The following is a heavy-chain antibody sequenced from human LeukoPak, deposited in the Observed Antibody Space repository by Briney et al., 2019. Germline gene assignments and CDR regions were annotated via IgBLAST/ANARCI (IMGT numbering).Heavy chain of an antibody. CDR1: GYTFTGYY. CDR3: ARGYRGGDY. D-gene: IGHD3-16*02. CDR2: MNPNSGDT. Sequence: ASVKVSCKASGYTFTGYYIHWVRQAPGQGLEWVGWMNPNSGDTNYAQKFQGRVTMTRDTSISTAYMELSSLKSDDTAVYYCARGYRGGDYWGQGTLVTVSS. V-gene: IGHV1-2*02. J-gene: IGHJ4*02.